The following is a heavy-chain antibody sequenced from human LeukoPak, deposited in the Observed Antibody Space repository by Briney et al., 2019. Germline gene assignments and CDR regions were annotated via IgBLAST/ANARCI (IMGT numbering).Heavy chain of an antibody. Sequence: GGSLRLSCAASGFTFSSYSMNWVRQAPGKGLEWVSSISSSSSYIYSADSVKGRFTISRDNAKNSLYLQMNSLRAEDMALYYCAKDIAAAGPWWYFDLWGRGTLVTVSS. CDR2: ISSSSSYI. J-gene: IGHJ2*01. CDR1: GFTFSSYS. V-gene: IGHV3-21*04. CDR3: AKDIAAAGPWWYFDL. D-gene: IGHD6-13*01.